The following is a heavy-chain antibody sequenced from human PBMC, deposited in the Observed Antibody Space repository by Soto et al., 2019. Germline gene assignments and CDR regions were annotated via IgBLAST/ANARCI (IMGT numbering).Heavy chain of an antibody. J-gene: IGHJ6*02. CDR3: ARVDNWSDLPYYYYGMDV. V-gene: IGHV4-30-4*01. Sequence: QVQLQESGPGLVKPSQTLSLTCTASGGSISSGDYYWSWIRQPPGKGLEWIGYIYYSGSTYYNPSLKSRVTISVDTSKNQFSLKLSSVTAADTAVYYCARVDNWSDLPYYYYGMDVWGQGTTVTVSS. CDR1: GGSISSGDYY. CDR2: IYYSGST. D-gene: IGHD1-1*01.